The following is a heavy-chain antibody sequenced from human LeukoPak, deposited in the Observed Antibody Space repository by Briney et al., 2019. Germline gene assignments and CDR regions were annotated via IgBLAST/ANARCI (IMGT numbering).Heavy chain of an antibody. Sequence: SETLSLTCTVSGVSLRGDTYSWTWIRQPPGRGLEWIGNIHHSGSTNYNPSLKSRVTISMDTSKNQFSLRLSSVTAADTAMYYCALNGDSWGQGNLVTVSS. V-gene: IGHV4-61*01. CDR2: IHHSGST. J-gene: IGHJ4*02. D-gene: IGHD2-8*01. CDR3: ALNGDS. CDR1: GVSLRGDTYS.